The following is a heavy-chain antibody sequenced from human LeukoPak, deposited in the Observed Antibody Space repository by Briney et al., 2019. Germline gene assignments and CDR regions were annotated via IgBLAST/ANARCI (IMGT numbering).Heavy chain of an antibody. CDR1: GLTFSTYT. J-gene: IGHJ3*02. V-gene: IGHV3-21*01. CDR2: ISSSSSHI. D-gene: IGHD3-16*01. CDR3: ARWGHRRGAAFDI. Sequence: GGSLRLSCAASGLTFSTYTMNWVRQAPGKGLEWVSSISSSSSHIYYADSVKGRFTISRDNAKNSLYLQMNSLRAADTPLYYCARWGHRRGAAFDIWGQGTMVTVSS.